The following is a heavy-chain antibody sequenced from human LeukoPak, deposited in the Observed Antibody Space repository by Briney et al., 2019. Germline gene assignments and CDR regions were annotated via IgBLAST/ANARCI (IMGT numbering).Heavy chain of an antibody. J-gene: IGHJ6*02. V-gene: IGHV3-74*01. D-gene: IGHD2-21*02. Sequence: GGSLRLSCAASGFTFSSYWMHWVRQAPGKGLEWVSRMDPDGRTIDYADSVKGRFTISRDNSRNTLYLEMNNLRAEDTAIYYCARDQAYDWYYYYYGMDVWGLGTTVIVSS. CDR3: ARDQAYDWYYYYYGMDV. CDR1: GFTFSSYW. CDR2: MDPDGRTI.